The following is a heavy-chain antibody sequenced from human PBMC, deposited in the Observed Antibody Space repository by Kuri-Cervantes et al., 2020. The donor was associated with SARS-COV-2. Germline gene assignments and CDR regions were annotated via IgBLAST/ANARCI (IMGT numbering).Heavy chain of an antibody. J-gene: IGHJ6*03. CDR3: AKVDGTGNYDFWSGYIYYYYMDV. V-gene: IGHV3-30*18. D-gene: IGHD3-3*01. CDR2: ISYDGSNK. CDR1: GFTFSSYA. Sequence: GGSLRLSCAASGFTFSSYAMSWVRQAPGKWLEWVAVISYDGSNKYYADSVKGRFTISRDNSKNTLYLQMNSLRAEDTAVYYCAKVDGTGNYDFWSGYIYYYYMDVWGKGTTVTVSS.